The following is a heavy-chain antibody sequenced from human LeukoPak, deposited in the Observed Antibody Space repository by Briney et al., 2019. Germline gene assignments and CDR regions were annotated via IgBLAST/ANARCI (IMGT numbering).Heavy chain of an antibody. Sequence: SETLSLTCTVSGGSISSSSYYWGWIRQPPGKGLEWIGYIYYSGSTNYNPSLKSRVTISVDTSKSQFSLKLSSVTAADTAVYYCARTEITYYYDSSGYLLPARWFDPWGQGTLVTVSS. CDR2: IYYSGST. V-gene: IGHV4-61*05. CDR3: ARTEITYYYDSSGYLLPARWFDP. J-gene: IGHJ5*02. D-gene: IGHD3-22*01. CDR1: GGSISSSSYY.